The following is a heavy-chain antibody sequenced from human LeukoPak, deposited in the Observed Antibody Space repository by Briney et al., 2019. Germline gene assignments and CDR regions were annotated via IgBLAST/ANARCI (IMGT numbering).Heavy chain of an antibody. CDR1: GGTFSSYA. CDR3: ATVSCGGDCYSWNY. CDR2: IIPILGIA. Sequence: AASVKVSCKASGGTFSSYAISWVRQAPGQGLEWMGRIIPILGIANYAQKFQGRVTMTRDTSTSTVYMELSSLRSEDTAVYYCATVSCGGDCYSWNYWGQGTLVTVSS. D-gene: IGHD2-21*01. V-gene: IGHV1-69*04. J-gene: IGHJ4*02.